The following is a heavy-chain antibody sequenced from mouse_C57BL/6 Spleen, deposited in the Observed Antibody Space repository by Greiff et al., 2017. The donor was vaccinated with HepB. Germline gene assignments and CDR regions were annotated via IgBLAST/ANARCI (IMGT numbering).Heavy chain of an antibody. V-gene: IGHV1-81*01. CDR2: IYPRSGNT. CDR1: GYTFTSYG. Sequence: VQLQQSGAELARPGASVKLSCKASGYTFTSYGISWVKQRTGQGLEWIGEIYPRSGNTYYNEKFKGKATLTADKSSSTAYMELRSLTSEDSAVYFCARTVTTPGQFDVWGTGTTVTVSS. CDR3: ARTVTTPGQFDV. J-gene: IGHJ1*03. D-gene: IGHD2-3*01.